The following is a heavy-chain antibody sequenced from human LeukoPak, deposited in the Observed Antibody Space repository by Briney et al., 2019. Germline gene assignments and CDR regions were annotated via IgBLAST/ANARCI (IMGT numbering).Heavy chain of an antibody. CDR3: ARYCSSTSCFFDAFDI. V-gene: IGHV4-30-4*08. CDR1: GGSISSGAYY. Sequence: SQTLSLTCTVSGGSISSGAYYWSWIRQPPGKGLEWIGYIYYSGSTYYHPSLKSRVTLSVDTSKNQFSLKLSSVTAADTAVYYCARYCSSTSCFFDAFDIWGQGTVVTVSS. CDR2: IYYSGST. D-gene: IGHD2-2*01. J-gene: IGHJ3*02.